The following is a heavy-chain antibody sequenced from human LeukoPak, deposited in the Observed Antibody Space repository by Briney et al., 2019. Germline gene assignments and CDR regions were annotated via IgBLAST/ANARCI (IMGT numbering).Heavy chain of an antibody. CDR1: GGTFSSYA. CDR3: ARDDPGGGYGDYDYFDY. Sequence: SVKVSCKASGGTFSSYAISWVRQAPGQGLEWMGRIIPILGIANYAQKFQGRVTITADKSTSTAYMELSSLGSEDTTVYYCARDDPGGGYGDYDYFDYWGQGTLVTVSS. J-gene: IGHJ4*02. CDR2: IIPILGIA. V-gene: IGHV1-69*04. D-gene: IGHD4-17*01.